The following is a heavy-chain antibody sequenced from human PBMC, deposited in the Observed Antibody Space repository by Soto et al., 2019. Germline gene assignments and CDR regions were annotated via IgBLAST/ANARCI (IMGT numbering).Heavy chain of an antibody. J-gene: IGHJ6*03. CDR3: GRDGSDYYYYYMDV. D-gene: IGHD2-2*03. Sequence: PSETLSLTCTVSGGSISSYYWSWIRQPPGKGLEWIGYIYYSGSTNYNPSLKSRVTISVDTSKNQFSLKLSSVAAADTAVYYCGRDGSDYYYYYMDVWGKGTTVTV. CDR2: IYYSGST. CDR1: GGSISSYY. V-gene: IGHV4-59*01.